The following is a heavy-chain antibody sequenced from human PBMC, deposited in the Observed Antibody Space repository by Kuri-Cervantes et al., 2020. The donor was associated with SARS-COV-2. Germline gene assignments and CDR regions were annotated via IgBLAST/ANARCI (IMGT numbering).Heavy chain of an antibody. CDR1: GFTFSSYA. CDR2: ISSDGINT. V-gene: IGHV3-30-3*01. Sequence: GGSLRLSCAASGFTFSSYAMHWVRQAPGKGLEWVSVISSDGINTYYADSVKGQFTISRDTSRNTLYLRMNSLRTEDTAIYYCARDRVGVHDCWGQGTLVTVSS. J-gene: IGHJ4*02. CDR3: ARDRVGVHDC. D-gene: IGHD2-21*01.